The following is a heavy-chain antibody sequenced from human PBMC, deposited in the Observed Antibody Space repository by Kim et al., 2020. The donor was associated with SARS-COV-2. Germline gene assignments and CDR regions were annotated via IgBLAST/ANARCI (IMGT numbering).Heavy chain of an antibody. D-gene: IGHD3-10*01. V-gene: IGHV3-23*01. J-gene: IGHJ4*02. CDR2: IGYSGT. CDR1: GFDFSRIA. Sequence: GGSLRLSCAASGFDFSRIAMNWVRQTPGRGLEWVSTIGYSGTNYGDSVKGRFTISRDDSKNTLYLQMNSLRAEDTAIYYCVKGLYFVDYWGQGTPVTVVS. CDR3: VKGLYFVDY.